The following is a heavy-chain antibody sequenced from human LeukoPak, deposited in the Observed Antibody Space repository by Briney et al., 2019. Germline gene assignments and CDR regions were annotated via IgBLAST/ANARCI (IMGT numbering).Heavy chain of an antibody. J-gene: IGHJ1*01. CDR1: GYTFTSYG. D-gene: IGHD2-21*02. CDR2: IIPIFGTA. CDR3: ATESGGDWLRIQH. V-gene: IGHV1-69*13. Sequence: ASVKVSCKASGYTFTSYGISWVRQAPGQGLEWMGGIIPIFGTANYAQKFQGRVTITADESTSTAYMELSSLRSEDTAVYYCATESGGDWLRIQHWGQGTLVTVSS.